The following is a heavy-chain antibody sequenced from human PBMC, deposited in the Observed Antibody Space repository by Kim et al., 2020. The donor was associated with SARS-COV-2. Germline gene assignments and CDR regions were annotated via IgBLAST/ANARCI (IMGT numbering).Heavy chain of an antibody. CDR1: GFIFSDYW. CDR3: TRHPLGYLDY. J-gene: IGHJ4*02. D-gene: IGHD3-16*01. V-gene: IGHV3-7*01. Sequence: GGSLRLSCEASGFIFSDYWMMWVRQAPGKGLEWVAHIKGDGSERYYVDSVKGRFTISRDNAKTSMYLQLNSLRAEDTAVYYCTRHPLGYLDYWGQGTLVT. CDR2: IKGDGSER.